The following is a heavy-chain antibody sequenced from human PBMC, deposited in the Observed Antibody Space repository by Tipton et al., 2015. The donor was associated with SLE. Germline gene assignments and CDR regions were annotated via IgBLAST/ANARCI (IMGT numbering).Heavy chain of an antibody. Sequence: TLSLTCAVYGASFSDYFWTWIRQPPGKGLEWIGQTSHRGRSIYNPSLKSRVTISVDTSKMQFSLRLDSVTAADTAVYYCARLSYYGDYFDYWGQGSLVTVSS. CDR1: GASFSDYF. D-gene: IGHD4-17*01. J-gene: IGHJ4*02. CDR3: ARLSYYGDYFDY. V-gene: IGHV4-34*01. CDR2: TSHRGRS.